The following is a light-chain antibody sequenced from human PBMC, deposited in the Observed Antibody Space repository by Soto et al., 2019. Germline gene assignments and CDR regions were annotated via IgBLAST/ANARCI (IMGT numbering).Light chain of an antibody. V-gene: IGKV3-20*01. CDR1: QGLNSSH. Sequence: QCLATRSWSKRVSATRSSRACQGLNSSHLAWYQQKSGQALRPLIYDASSRATGIPDRFSGSGSGTDFTLTISRLEPEDSAVYYCQQYDISPWTFGQGSIVDVK. J-gene: IGKJ1*01. CDR3: QQYDISPWT. CDR2: DAS.